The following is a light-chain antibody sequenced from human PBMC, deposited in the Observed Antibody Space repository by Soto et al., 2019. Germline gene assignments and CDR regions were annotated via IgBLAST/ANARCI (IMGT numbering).Light chain of an antibody. CDR3: QTWGTGPWV. CDR1: SGHINYA. CDR2: LNSDGSH. V-gene: IGLV4-69*01. J-gene: IGLJ3*02. Sequence: QPVLTQSPSASASLGASVKLTCTLNSGHINYAIAWHQQQPEKGPRYLMKLNSDGSHSKGDGIPDRFSGSSSGAERYLTISSLQSDDEADYYCQTWGTGPWVFGGGTKVTVL.